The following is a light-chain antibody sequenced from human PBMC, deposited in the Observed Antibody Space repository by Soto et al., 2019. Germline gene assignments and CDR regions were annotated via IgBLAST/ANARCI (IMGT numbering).Light chain of an antibody. V-gene: IGKV3-20*01. CDR2: DAS. CDR3: QQYTDSPRT. Sequence: ETVLTQSPGTLSLSPGEGVTLSCRASQSISNNYLAWYQQRPGQAPSLLLFDASTRATGVPDRFSGSGSGTDFTLTISRLEPEDFAVYYCQQYTDSPRTFGLGTKV. J-gene: IGKJ1*01. CDR1: QSISNNY.